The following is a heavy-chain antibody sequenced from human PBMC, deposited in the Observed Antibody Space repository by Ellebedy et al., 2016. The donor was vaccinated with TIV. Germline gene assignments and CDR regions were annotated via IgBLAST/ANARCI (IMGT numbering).Heavy chain of an antibody. CDR2: IKQDGSEK. CDR1: GFTFSSYW. V-gene: IGHV3-7*01. Sequence: GESLKISCAASGFTFSSYWMSWVRQAPGKGLEWVANIKQDGSEKYYVDSVKGRFTISRDNAKNSLYLQMNSLRAEDTAVYYCASQSYYYYGMDVWGQGTTVTVSS. CDR3: ASQSYYYYGMDV. J-gene: IGHJ6*02.